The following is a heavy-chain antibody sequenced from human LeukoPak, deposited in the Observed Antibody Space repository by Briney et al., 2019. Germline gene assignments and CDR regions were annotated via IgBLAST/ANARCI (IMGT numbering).Heavy chain of an antibody. Sequence: KPSETLSLTCTVSGGSISTYYWSWIRQPPGKGLEWIGNVYHSGSTNYNPSLKSRVTISVDASKNQFSLKLASVTAADTAMYYCARDHDFGSFDCWGQGTLVTVSS. J-gene: IGHJ4*02. CDR1: GGSISTYY. CDR2: VYHSGST. CDR3: ARDHDFGSFDC. V-gene: IGHV4-59*01. D-gene: IGHD4-17*01.